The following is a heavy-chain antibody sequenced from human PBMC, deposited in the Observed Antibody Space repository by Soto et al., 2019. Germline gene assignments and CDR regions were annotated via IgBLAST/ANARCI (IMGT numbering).Heavy chain of an antibody. J-gene: IGHJ5*02. CDR3: ASAHYGDYSNWLDP. CDR1: GGSFSGYF. D-gene: IGHD4-17*01. V-gene: IGHV4-34*01. CDR2: INHSGST. Sequence: PSETLSLTCAVYGGSFSGYFWSWIRQPPGKGLEWIGEINHSGSTNYNPSLKSRVTISVDTSKNQFSLKLSSVTAADTAVYYCASAHYGDYSNWLDPWGQGTLVTVSS.